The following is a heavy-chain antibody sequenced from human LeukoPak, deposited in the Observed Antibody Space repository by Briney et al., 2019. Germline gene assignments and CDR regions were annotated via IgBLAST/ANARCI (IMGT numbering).Heavy chain of an antibody. D-gene: IGHD3-16*02. Sequence: GGSLRLSCAASGFTFDDYAMHWVRQAPGKGLEWVSGISWNSGSIGYADSVKGRFTISRDNAKNSLYLQMNSLRAEDTAVYYCAREGYAYVWGSYLDYWGQGTLVTVSS. J-gene: IGHJ4*02. CDR1: GFTFDDYA. V-gene: IGHV3-9*01. CDR3: AREGYAYVWGSYLDY. CDR2: ISWNSGSI.